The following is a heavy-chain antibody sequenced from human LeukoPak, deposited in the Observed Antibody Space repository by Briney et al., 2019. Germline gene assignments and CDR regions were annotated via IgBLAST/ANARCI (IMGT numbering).Heavy chain of an antibody. V-gene: IGHV3-49*04. CDR3: TSENDVLRFLEWLLPTAY. D-gene: IGHD3-3*01. CDR2: IRSKAYGGTT. Sequence: PGRSLRLSCTASGFTFGDYAMSWVRQAPGKGLEWVGFIRSKAYGGTTEYAASVKGRFTISRDDSKSIAYLQMNSLKTEDTAVYYCTSENDVLRFLEWLLPTAYWGQGTLVTVSS. CDR1: GFTFGDYA. J-gene: IGHJ4*02.